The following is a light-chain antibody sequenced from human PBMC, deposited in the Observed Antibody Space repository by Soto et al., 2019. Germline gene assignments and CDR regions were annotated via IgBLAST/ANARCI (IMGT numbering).Light chain of an antibody. CDR3: SSYAGSNNFVI. V-gene: IGLV2-8*01. Sequence: QSALTQPPSASGSPGQSVTISCTGTSSDGGGYKYVSWYQQHPGKAPKLMIYEVSERPSGVPDRFSGSKSGNTASLTVSGLQAEYEADYYCSSYAGSNNFVIFGGGTKLTVL. CDR1: SSDGGGYKY. CDR2: EVS. J-gene: IGLJ2*01.